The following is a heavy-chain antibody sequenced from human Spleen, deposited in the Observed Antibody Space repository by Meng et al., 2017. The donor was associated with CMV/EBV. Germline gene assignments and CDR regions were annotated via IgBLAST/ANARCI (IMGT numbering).Heavy chain of an antibody. CDR1: GFTFSSYA. Sequence: GESLKITCAASGFTFSSYAMSWVRQAPGKGLEWVSGINWNGGSTGCADSVKGRFTVSRDNAKNCLYLQMNSLRAEDTALYYCARAMYYHGSGSYLPYYFDYWGQGTLVTVSS. CDR3: ARAMYYHGSGSYLPYYFDY. D-gene: IGHD3-10*01. CDR2: INWNGGST. J-gene: IGHJ4*02. V-gene: IGHV3-20*04.